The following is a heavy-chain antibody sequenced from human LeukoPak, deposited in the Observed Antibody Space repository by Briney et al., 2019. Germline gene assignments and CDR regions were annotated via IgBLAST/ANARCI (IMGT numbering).Heavy chain of an antibody. V-gene: IGHV3-9*01. J-gene: IGHJ3*02. Sequence: GGSLRLSCAASGFTFDDYAMHWVRQAPGKGLEWVSGISWNSGSIGYADSVKGRFTISRDNAKNSLYLQMNSLRAEDTALYYCAKDYRDYYDSNGLLGGAFDIWGQGTMVTVSS. CDR3: AKDYRDYYDSNGLLGGAFDI. D-gene: IGHD3-22*01. CDR2: ISWNSGSI. CDR1: GFTFDDYA.